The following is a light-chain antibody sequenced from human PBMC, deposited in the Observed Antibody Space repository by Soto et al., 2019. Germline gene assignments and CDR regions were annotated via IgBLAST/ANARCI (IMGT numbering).Light chain of an antibody. Sequence: QSALTQPPSASGSPGQSVTISCTGTSSDVGGYNLVSWYKQNPGKAPKLMIYEVNKRPSGVPDRFSGSKSGNTDSLTVSGLRAEDEADYYCSSYAGSNNLVVFGGGTKLTVL. J-gene: IGLJ2*01. CDR2: EVN. CDR3: SSYAGSNNLVV. CDR1: SSDVGGYNL. V-gene: IGLV2-8*01.